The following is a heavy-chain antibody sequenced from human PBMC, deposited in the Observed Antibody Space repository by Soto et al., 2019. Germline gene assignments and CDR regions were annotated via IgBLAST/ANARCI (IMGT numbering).Heavy chain of an antibody. V-gene: IGHV4-34*01. CDR1: GGSFSGYY. J-gene: IGHJ4*02. D-gene: IGHD5-12*01. Sequence: QVQLEQWGAGLLKPSETLSLTCAVYGGSFSGYYWSWIRQPPGKGLEWIGEINHSGSTNYNPSLKSRVTISVDTSKNQFSLKLSSVTAADTAVYYCARGRLGASGRGDYWGQGTLVTVSS. CDR3: ARGRLGASGRGDY. CDR2: INHSGST.